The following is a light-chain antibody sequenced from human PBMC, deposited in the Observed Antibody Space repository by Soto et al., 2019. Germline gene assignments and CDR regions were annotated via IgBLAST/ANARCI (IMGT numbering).Light chain of an antibody. CDR3: QKYNSAPHT. V-gene: IGKV1-27*01. J-gene: IGKJ4*01. Sequence: DVQMTQSPSSLSAFVGDRVTITCRASQGISNSLAWYQQKPGKAPVLLIYAASTLQSGVPSRLSGSGSGTDFTLTISSLQAEDVATYYCQKYNSAPHTFGGGTKVEIK. CDR2: AAS. CDR1: QGISNS.